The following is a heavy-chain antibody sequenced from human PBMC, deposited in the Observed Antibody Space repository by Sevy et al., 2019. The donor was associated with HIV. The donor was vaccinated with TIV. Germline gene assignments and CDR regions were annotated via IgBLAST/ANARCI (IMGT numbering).Heavy chain of an antibody. Sequence: ASVKVSCKASGYSFSSYGISWVRQAPGQGLEWIGWIGVYNGNTKYAEKLQNRVTMTTDTSTGTAYMELRSLRSDDTAVYYCARCLGGLRPWEYNWFDPWGQGTLVTVSS. D-gene: IGHD1-26*01. V-gene: IGHV1-18*01. CDR3: ARCLGGLRPWEYNWFDP. J-gene: IGHJ5*02. CDR1: GYSFSSYG. CDR2: IGVYNGNT.